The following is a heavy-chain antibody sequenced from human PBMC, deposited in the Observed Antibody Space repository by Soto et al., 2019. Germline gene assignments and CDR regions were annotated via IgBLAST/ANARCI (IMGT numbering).Heavy chain of an antibody. CDR3: AASRARGIAAADP. J-gene: IGHJ5*02. CDR2: IIPIFGTA. Sequence: VKVSCKASGGTFSSYAISWVRQAPGQGLEWMGGIIPIFGTANYAQKFQGRVTITADESTSTAYMELGSLRSEDTAVYYCAASRARGIAAADPWGQGTQVTVSS. V-gene: IGHV1-69*01. D-gene: IGHD6-13*01. CDR1: GGTFSSYA.